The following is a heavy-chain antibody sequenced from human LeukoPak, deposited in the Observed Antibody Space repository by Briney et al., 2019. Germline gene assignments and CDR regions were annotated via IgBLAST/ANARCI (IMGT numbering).Heavy chain of an antibody. Sequence: GGSLRLSCAASGFTLSSYAMSWVRQAPGKGLEWVSAISDTGNTYHADSVKGRFTISRDSSKNTLFLQMNRLRPEDAAVYYCAKDGIAVAGYDYWGQGTLVTVSS. CDR2: ISDTGNT. CDR1: GFTLSSYA. V-gene: IGHV3-23*01. D-gene: IGHD6-19*01. CDR3: AKDGIAVAGYDY. J-gene: IGHJ4*02.